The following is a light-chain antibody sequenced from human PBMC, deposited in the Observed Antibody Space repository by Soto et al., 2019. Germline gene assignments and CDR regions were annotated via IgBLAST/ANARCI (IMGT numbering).Light chain of an antibody. CDR3: QQYGNSPIT. CDR1: ERIYSAY. Sequence: TQLPGSPSVPPAARATLSCRASERIYSAYLGWYQQKPGQAPRLLIYGTSSRATGIPDRFSGSGSGTDFTLTISRLEPEDFAVYYCQQYGNSPITFGQGTRLEIK. V-gene: IGKV3-20*01. CDR2: GTS. J-gene: IGKJ5*01.